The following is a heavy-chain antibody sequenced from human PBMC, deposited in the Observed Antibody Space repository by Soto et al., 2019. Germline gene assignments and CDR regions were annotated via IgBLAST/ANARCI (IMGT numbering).Heavy chain of an antibody. V-gene: IGHV3-30*18. Sequence: ESGGGVVQPGRSLRLSCEASGFIFSTYGMNWVRQAPGTGLEWVAIITSDGINKYYADSVKGRFTISRDNSKNTVYLEINSLRTEDTAVYYCAKGWFDPWGQGTLVTVSS. CDR1: GFIFSTYG. J-gene: IGHJ5*02. CDR2: ITSDGINK. CDR3: AKGWFDP.